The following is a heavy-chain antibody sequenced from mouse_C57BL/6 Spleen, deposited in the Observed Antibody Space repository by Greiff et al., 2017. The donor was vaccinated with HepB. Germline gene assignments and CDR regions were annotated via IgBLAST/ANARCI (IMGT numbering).Heavy chain of an antibody. V-gene: IGHV1-64*01. J-gene: IGHJ3*01. CDR2: IHPNSGST. CDR1: GYTFTSYW. Sequence: QVQLQQSGAELVKPGASVKLSCKASGYTFTSYWMHWVKQRPGQGLEWIGMIHPNSGSTNYNEEFKSKATLTVDKSSSTAYMQLSSLTSEDSAVYYCAREDYDGAWFAYWGQGTLVTVSA. CDR3: AREDYDGAWFAY. D-gene: IGHD2-4*01.